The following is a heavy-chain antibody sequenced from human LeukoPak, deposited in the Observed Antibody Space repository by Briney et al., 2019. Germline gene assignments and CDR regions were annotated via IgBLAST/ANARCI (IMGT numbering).Heavy chain of an antibody. D-gene: IGHD6-13*01. CDR2: IYSRGST. CDR3: ARDLGAAPGDY. J-gene: IGHJ4*02. CDR1: GFTVSSNY. Sequence: PGGSLRLSCAASGFTVSSNYMTWVRQAPGKGLEWVSVIYSRGSTYYADSVKGRFTISRDNSKNTLYLQMNSLRAEDTAVYYCARDLGAAPGDYWGQGTLVTVSS. V-gene: IGHV3-53*01.